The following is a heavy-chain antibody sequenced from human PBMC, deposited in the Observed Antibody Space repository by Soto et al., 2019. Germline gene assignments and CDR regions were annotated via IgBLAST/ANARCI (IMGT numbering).Heavy chain of an antibody. CDR3: ARGASHFWSGYYRYFDY. J-gene: IGHJ4*02. CDR2: INHSGST. V-gene: IGHV4-34*01. CDR1: CGSFSGYY. Sequence: SETLSLTCAVYCGSFSGYYWSWIRQPPGKGLEWIGEINHSGSTNYNPSLKSRVTISVDTSKNQFSLKLSSVTAADTAVYYCARGASHFWSGYYRYFDYWGQGTLVTVSS. D-gene: IGHD3-3*02.